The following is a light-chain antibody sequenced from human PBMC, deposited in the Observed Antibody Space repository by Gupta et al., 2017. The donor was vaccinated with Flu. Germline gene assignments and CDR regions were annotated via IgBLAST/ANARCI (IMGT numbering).Light chain of an antibody. V-gene: IGLV2-14*01. CDR3: SSYTSSSSWV. Sequence: QSALTQPASVSGSPGQSITISCTGTSSDVGGYNYVPWYQTPPGKAPKLMIYEVSNRPAGVSTRFSGSKSGNTASLTISGLQAEDEADYYCSSYTSSSSWVFGGGTKRTVL. J-gene: IGLJ3*02. CDR2: EVS. CDR1: SSDVGGYNY.